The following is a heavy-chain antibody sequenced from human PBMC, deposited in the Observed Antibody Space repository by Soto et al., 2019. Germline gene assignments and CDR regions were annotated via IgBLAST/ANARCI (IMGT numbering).Heavy chain of an antibody. CDR3: TVVGATSDGFRY. D-gene: IGHD1-26*01. CDR1: GFTFSFAA. V-gene: IGHV3-73*01. Sequence: GGSLTLSCAASGFTFSFAAIHWGRQPPARGLEWVCLISSTAQNSANGYVASVRGRFTIFSEDSKNTAYLQRNSMKTDDTDVYYCTVVGATSDGFRYWGQGSLVTVSS. CDR2: ISSTAQNSAN. J-gene: IGHJ4*02.